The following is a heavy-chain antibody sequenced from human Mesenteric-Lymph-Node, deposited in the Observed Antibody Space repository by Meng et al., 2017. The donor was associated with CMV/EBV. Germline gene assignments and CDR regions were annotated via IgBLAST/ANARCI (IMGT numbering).Heavy chain of an antibody. V-gene: IGHV7-4-1*02. CDR2: INTNTGNP. J-gene: IGHJ4*02. CDR3: ARFRVATIGYYFDY. D-gene: IGHD5-12*01. CDR1: GYTFTSYA. Sequence: SGYTFTSYAMNWVRQAPGQGLGWMGWINTNTGNPTYAQGFTGRFVFPLDTSVSTAYLQISSLKAEDTAVYYCARFRVATIGYYFDYWGQGTLVTVSS.